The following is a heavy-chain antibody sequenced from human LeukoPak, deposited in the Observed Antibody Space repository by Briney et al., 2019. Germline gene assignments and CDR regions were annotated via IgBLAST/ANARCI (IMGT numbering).Heavy chain of an antibody. CDR1: GGSISSYY. CDR3: ARGYLHYYDSSGSPPYFDY. V-gene: IGHV4-59*12. J-gene: IGHJ4*02. CDR2: IYYSGST. D-gene: IGHD3-22*01. Sequence: PSETLSLTCTVSGGSISSYYWSWIRQPPGKGLEWIGYIYYSGSTNYNPSLKSRVTISVDTSKNQFSLKLSSVTAADTAVYYCARGYLHYYDSSGSPPYFDYWGQGTLVTVSS.